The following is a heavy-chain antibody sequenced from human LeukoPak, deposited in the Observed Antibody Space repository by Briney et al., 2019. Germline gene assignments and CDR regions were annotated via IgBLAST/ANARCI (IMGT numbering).Heavy chain of an antibody. V-gene: IGHV5-51*01. D-gene: IGHD3-22*01. Sequence: GESLKISCKGSGYSFTSYWIGWVRQMPGKGLEWMGIIYPGDSDTRYSPSFQGQVTISADESISTAYLQWSSLKASDTAMYYCARPYDYYDSSGYDAFDIWGQGTMVTVSS. CDR3: ARPYDYYDSSGYDAFDI. J-gene: IGHJ3*02. CDR2: IYPGDSDT. CDR1: GYSFTSYW.